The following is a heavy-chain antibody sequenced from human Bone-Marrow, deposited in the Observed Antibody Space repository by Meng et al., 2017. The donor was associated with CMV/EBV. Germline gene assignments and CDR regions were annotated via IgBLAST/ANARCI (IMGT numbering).Heavy chain of an antibody. J-gene: IGHJ3*02. Sequence: SETLSLTCTVSGGSISSYYWSWIRQPPGKGLEWIGYIYYSGSTNYNPSLKSRVTISVDTSKNQFSLKLSSVTVADTAVYYCARGIITIFGVVHDAFDIWGQGTMVTVS. CDR2: IYYSGST. V-gene: IGHV4-59*01. CDR3: ARGIITIFGVVHDAFDI. D-gene: IGHD3-3*01. CDR1: GGSISSYY.